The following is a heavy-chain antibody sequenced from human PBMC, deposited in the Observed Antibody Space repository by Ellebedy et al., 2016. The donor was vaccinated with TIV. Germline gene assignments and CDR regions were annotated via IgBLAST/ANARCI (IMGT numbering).Heavy chain of an antibody. Sequence: GESLKISCTASGFTFSQYYMTWIRQAPGKGLECISYLSGGGSTVYDADSVKGRFTMSRDNAKNSVFLQMNRLRAEDTAVYYCATVVTGASLDYWGQGTLVTVSS. J-gene: IGHJ4*02. CDR3: ATVVTGASLDY. V-gene: IGHV3-11*01. CDR1: GFTFSQYY. D-gene: IGHD1-14*01. CDR2: LSGGGSTV.